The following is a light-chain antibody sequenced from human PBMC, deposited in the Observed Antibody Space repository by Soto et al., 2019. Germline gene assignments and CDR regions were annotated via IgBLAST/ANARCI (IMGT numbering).Light chain of an antibody. CDR3: CSDAGSYTYV. CDR2: DVT. CDR1: SSDVGDYIY. V-gene: IGLV2-11*01. J-gene: IGLJ1*01. Sequence: QSVLTQPRSVSGSPGQSVTISCTGTSSDVGDYIYVSWYQQHPGKAPQLIIYDVTKRPSGVPDRFSGSKSGNTASLTISGLQAEDEADYYFCSDAGSYTYVFGSGTKLTVL.